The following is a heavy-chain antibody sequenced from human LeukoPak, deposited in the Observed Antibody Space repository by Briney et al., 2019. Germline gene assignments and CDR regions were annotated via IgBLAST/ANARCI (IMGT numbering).Heavy chain of an antibody. V-gene: IGHV4-34*01. CDR1: GGSFSGYY. Sequence: SETLSLTCAVYGGSFSGYYWSWIRQPPGKGLEWIGEINHSGSTNYNPSLKSRVTISVDTSKNQFSLKLSSVTAADTAVYYCARRRVVVALFGFGYWGQGTLVTVSS. J-gene: IGHJ4*02. D-gene: IGHD3-22*01. CDR2: INHSGST. CDR3: ARRRVVVALFGFGY.